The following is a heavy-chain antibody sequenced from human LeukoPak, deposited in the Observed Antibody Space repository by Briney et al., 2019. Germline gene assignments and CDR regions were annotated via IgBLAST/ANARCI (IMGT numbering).Heavy chain of an antibody. J-gene: IGHJ4*02. CDR2: ISRGDIS. CDR3: SKKGQADDDGKPD. V-gene: IGHV3-23*01. D-gene: IGHD1-1*01. Sequence: GGSLRLSCAASGFTFDNYYMNWIRQSPGKGLECVSVISRGDISYYAYSVKGRFTISRDNSKNTLHLQMNSLRAEDTAVYYCSKKGQADDDGKPDWGQGTLVTVSP. CDR1: GFTFDNYY.